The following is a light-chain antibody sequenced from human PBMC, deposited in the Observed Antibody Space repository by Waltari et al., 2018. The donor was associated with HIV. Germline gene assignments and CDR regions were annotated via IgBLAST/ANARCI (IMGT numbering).Light chain of an antibody. Sequence: EIVMTQSPATLSVSPGERATLSCRASQSVSSNLAWHQQKPGQAPRLLIYGASTRATGIPARFSGSGSGTEFTLTVSSLQSEDFAVYYCQQYINWPHTFGQGTKVEIK. CDR3: QQYINWPHT. CDR1: QSVSSN. V-gene: IGKV3-15*01. J-gene: IGKJ1*01. CDR2: GAS.